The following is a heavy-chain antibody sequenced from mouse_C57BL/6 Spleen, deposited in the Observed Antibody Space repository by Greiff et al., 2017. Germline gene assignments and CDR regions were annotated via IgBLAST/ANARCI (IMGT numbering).Heavy chain of an antibody. CDR1: GYTFTDYE. D-gene: IGHD1-1*01. Sequence: VQVVESGAELVRPGASVTLSCKASGYTFTDYEMHWVKQTPVHGLEWIGAIDPETGGTAYNQKFKGKAILTADKSSSTAYMELRSLTSEDSAVYYCTRSGYYGGNWFAYWGQGTLVTVSA. CDR3: TRSGYYGGNWFAY. CDR2: IDPETGGT. V-gene: IGHV1-15*01. J-gene: IGHJ3*01.